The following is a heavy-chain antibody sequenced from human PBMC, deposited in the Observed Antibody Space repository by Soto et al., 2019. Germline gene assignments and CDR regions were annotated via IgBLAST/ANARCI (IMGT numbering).Heavy chain of an antibody. CDR3: AREGGSASPDWYFTV. V-gene: IGHV4-59*01. Sequence: SETLSLTCSVSGGSISSYFWNWIRQPPGKGLEWIGYIYKDGSANYNPSLKSRLTISIDTSKNHFSLNLRSVTAADTAVYYCAREGGSASPDWYFTVWGRGTLVTVSS. J-gene: IGHJ2*01. CDR1: GGSISSYF. D-gene: IGHD1-26*01. CDR2: IYKDGSA.